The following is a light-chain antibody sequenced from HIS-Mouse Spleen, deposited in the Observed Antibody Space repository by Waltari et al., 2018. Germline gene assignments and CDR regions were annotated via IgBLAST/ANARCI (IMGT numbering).Light chain of an antibody. J-gene: IGLJ2*01. CDR3: SSYTSSSFNVV. CDR1: SSDVGGYNY. V-gene: IGLV2-14*03. CDR2: DVS. Sequence: GPSSDVGGYNYVSWYQQHPGKAPKLMIYDVSNRPSGVSNRFTGSKSGNTASLTISGLQAEDEADYYCSSYTSSSFNVVFGGGTKLTVL.